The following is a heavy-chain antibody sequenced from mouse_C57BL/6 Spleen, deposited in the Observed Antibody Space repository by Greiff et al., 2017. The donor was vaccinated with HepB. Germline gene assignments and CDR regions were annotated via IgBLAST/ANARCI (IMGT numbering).Heavy chain of an antibody. V-gene: IGHV1-53*01. CDR2: INPSNVGT. J-gene: IGHJ2*01. CDR1: GYTFTSYW. Sequence: VQLQQPGTELVKPGASVKLSCKASGYTFTSYWMHWVKQRPGQGLEWIGNINPSNVGTNYNEKFKSKATLTVDKSSSTAYMQRSSLTSEDSAVYYCATIYYGNYVFDYWGQGTTLTVSS. D-gene: IGHD2-1*01. CDR3: ATIYYGNYVFDY.